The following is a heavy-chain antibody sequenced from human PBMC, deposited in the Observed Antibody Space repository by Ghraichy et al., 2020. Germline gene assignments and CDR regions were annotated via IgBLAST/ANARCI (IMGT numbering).Heavy chain of an antibody. V-gene: IGHV4-39*01. CDR2: FSYSGTYN. CDR1: GGSISSSSYY. D-gene: IGHD6-19*01. CDR3: ARAGYSSGWFPWYFDL. J-gene: IGHJ2*01. Sequence: SETLSLTCSVSGGSISSSSYYWGWIRQPPGKGLEWIGSFSYSGTYNYSNPSLKSRLTISVDTSKNQFSLKLRSVTAADTAVYYCARAGYSSGWFPWYFDLWGRGTLVSVSS.